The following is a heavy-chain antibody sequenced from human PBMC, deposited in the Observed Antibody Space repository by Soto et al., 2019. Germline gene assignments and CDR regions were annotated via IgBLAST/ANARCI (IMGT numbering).Heavy chain of an antibody. D-gene: IGHD3-10*01. CDR3: LPGGGASGS. J-gene: IGHJ5*01. V-gene: IGHV3-7*01. CDR1: GFTSRNYW. CDR2: IDPDGRGK. Sequence: GGSLRLSCIVSGFTSRNYWLNWVRQAPGKGLEWVANIDPDGRGKYYMDSVEGRFTISRDNAKNSLFLQMNNLRVEDTAVYFCLPGGGASGSWGQGTLVTVSS.